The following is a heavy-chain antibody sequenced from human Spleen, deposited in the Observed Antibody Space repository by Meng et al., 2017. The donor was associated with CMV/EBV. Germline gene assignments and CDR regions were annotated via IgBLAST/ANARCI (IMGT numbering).Heavy chain of an antibody. CDR2: IYSGGTT. D-gene: IGHD3-3*01. V-gene: IGHV3-66*02. CDR3: ARGNYDFRSGYNYWYFDL. CDR1: GFTVSGNY. J-gene: IGHJ2*01. Sequence: GGSLRLSCAGSGFTVSGNYMSWVRQAPGKGLECVSLIYSGGTTYYADSVKGRFTISRDNSRNMLYVQMNSLRAEDTAVYYCARGNYDFRSGYNYWYFDLWGRGTLVTVSS.